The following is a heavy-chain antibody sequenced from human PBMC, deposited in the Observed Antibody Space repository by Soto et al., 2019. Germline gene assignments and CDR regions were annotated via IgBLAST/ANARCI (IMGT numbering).Heavy chain of an antibody. CDR3: AREYYYDSSGSSYGMDV. Sequence: GGSLRLSCAASGFTFSDYYMSWIRQAPGKGLEWVSYISSSGSTIYYADSVKGRFTISRDNAKNSLYLQMNSLRAEDTAVYYCAREYYYDSSGSSYGMDVWGQGTTVTVSS. CDR1: GFTFSDYY. CDR2: ISSSGSTI. D-gene: IGHD3-22*01. V-gene: IGHV3-11*01. J-gene: IGHJ6*02.